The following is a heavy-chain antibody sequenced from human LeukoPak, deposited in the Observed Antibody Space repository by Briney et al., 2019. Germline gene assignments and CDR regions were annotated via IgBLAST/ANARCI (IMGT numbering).Heavy chain of an antibody. CDR2: VSSNGAKT. V-gene: IGHV3-23*01. J-gene: IGHJ4*02. Sequence: GGSLRLSCAASGFTFSSYAITWVRQAPGKGLEWVSAVSSNGAKTYYADSVKGRFTISRDNSKNTLYLQMNSLRAEDTAVYYCAKTRPLDSSSWSHGDYWGQGTLVTVSS. CDR3: AKTRPLDSSSWSHGDY. D-gene: IGHD6-13*01. CDR1: GFTFSSYA.